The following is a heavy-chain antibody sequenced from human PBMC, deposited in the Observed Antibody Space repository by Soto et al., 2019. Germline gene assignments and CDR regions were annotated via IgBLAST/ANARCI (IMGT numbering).Heavy chain of an antibody. CDR3: ARGRGAGGYEGLDGMDV. Sequence: SETLSLTCTVSGGSVSSGSYYWSWIRQPPGKGLEWIGYIYYSGSTNYNPSLKSRVTISVDTSKNQFSLKLSSVTAADTAVYYCARGRGAGGYEGLDGMDVGGQETTVTVSS. CDR1: GGSVSSGSYY. D-gene: IGHD5-12*01. V-gene: IGHV4-61*01. CDR2: IYYSGST. J-gene: IGHJ6*02.